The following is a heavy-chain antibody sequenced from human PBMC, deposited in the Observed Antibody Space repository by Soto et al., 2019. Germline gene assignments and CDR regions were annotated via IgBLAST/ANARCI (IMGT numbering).Heavy chain of an antibody. CDR2: IYYSGST. CDR3: ARRKLRGYCTNGVCYDYFDY. J-gene: IGHJ4*02. CDR1: GGSISSYY. V-gene: IGHV4-59*08. D-gene: IGHD2-8*01. Sequence: SETLSLTCTVSGGSISSYYWSWIRQPPRKGLEWIGYIYYSGSTNYNPSLKSRVTISVDTSKNQFSLKLSSVTAADTAVYYCARRKLRGYCTNGVCYDYFDYWGQGTLVTVSS.